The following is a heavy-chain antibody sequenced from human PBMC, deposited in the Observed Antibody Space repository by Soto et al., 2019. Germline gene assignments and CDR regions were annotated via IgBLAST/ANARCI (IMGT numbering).Heavy chain of an antibody. D-gene: IGHD3-22*01. CDR3: ARYYDSRKYYFDY. CDR1: GGSISSGDYY. Sequence: SETLSLTCTVSGGSISSGDYYWSWIRQPPGKGLEWIGYIYYSGSTYYNPSLKSRVTISVDTSKNQFSLKLSSVTAADTAVYYCARYYDSRKYYFDYWGQGTLVTVSS. J-gene: IGHJ4*02. CDR2: IYYSGST. V-gene: IGHV4-30-4*01.